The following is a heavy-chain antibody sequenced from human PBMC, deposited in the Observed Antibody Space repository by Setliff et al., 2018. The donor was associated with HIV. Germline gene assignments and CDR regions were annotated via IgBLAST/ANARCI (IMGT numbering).Heavy chain of an antibody. CDR3: TKDHLSGWASDC. D-gene: IGHD6-19*01. V-gene: IGHV3-30*02. Sequence: GGSLRLSCAASGFTFSYYGVHWVRQAPGKGLDWVASILFDGTYKYYAASVKGRFTISRDNSKNTLFLQMNSLRAEDTAVYYCTKDHLSGWASDCWGQGTLVSVSS. CDR1: GFTFSYYG. J-gene: IGHJ4*02. CDR2: ILFDGTYK.